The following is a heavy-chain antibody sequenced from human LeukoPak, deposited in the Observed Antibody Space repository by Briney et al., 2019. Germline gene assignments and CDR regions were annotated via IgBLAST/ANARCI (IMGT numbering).Heavy chain of an antibody. CDR1: GFTFSSYS. D-gene: IGHD6-13*01. Sequence: PGGSLRLSCAASGFTFSSYSMNWVRQAPGKGLEWVSYISSSSSTIYYADSVKGRFTISRDNSKNTLYLQMNSLRAEDTAVYYCAKDGSSSWMYYFDYWGQGTLVTVSS. J-gene: IGHJ4*02. V-gene: IGHV3-48*01. CDR2: ISSSSSTI. CDR3: AKDGSSSWMYYFDY.